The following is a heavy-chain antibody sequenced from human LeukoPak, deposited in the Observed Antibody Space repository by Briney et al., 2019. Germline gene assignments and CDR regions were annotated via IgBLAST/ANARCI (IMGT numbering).Heavy chain of an antibody. D-gene: IGHD2-15*01. CDR2: ISSSGSTI. CDR1: GFTFSSYE. V-gene: IGHV3-48*03. Sequence: GGSLRLSCAASGFTFSSYEINWVRQAPGKGLEWVSYISSSGSTIYYADSVKGRFTISRDNAKNSLYLQMNSLRAEDTAVYYCAREDVAVDYWGQGTLVTVSS. CDR3: AREDVAVDY. J-gene: IGHJ4*02.